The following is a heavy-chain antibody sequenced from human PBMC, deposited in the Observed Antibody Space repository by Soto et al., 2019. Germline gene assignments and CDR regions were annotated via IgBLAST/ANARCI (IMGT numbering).Heavy chain of an antibody. CDR1: GGSISSHY. CDR3: ARVGATVTSQALGFDH. J-gene: IGHJ4*02. V-gene: IGHV4-59*11. Sequence: SETLSLTCTVSGGSISSHYWSWVRQPPGKGLEWIGYLYYTGSTNYNASLKSQVTMSLDTSKNQFSLMLTSVTAADTAVYYCARVGATVTSQALGFDHWGQGSLVTVS. D-gene: IGHD4-17*01. CDR2: LYYTGST.